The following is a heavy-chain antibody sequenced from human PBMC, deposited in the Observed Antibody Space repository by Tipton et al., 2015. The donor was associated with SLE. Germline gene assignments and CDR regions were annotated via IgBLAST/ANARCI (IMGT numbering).Heavy chain of an antibody. CDR2: IYHSGTT. D-gene: IGHD3-22*01. J-gene: IGHJ3*02. CDR1: GFSISSYY. Sequence: TLSLTCTVSGFSISSYYWGWIRQPPGKGLEWLGTIYHSGTTYYNPSLKSRLTLSIDTSKNQFSLKLSSVTAADTAVYYCARESRYYESTSYSDAFDIWGRGTTVVVSS. V-gene: IGHV4-38-2*02. CDR3: ARESRYYESTSYSDAFDI.